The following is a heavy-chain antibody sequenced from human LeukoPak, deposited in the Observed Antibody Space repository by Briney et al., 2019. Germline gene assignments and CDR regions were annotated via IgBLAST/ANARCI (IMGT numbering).Heavy chain of an antibody. J-gene: IGHJ4*02. Sequence: GASVKVSCKASGYTFTSYDINWVRQATGQGLEWMGWMNPDSGKTGHAQKVQGRVTMTRGTSVNTAYMDLTSLTSEHTAVYYGPTSGFDNPFPLGDSGQGTLVTVSS. V-gene: IGHV1-8*01. CDR1: GYTFTSYD. CDR3: PTSGFDNPFPLGD. CDR2: MNPDSGKT. D-gene: IGHD1-1*01.